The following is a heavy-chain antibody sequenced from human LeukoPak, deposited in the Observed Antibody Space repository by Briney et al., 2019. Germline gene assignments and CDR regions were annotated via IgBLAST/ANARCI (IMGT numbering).Heavy chain of an antibody. J-gene: IGHJ4*02. CDR2: ISTSGYT. Sequence: GGSLRLSCAASGFTFSSYEMNWIRQALGKGLECVSYISTSGYTYHADSVKGRFTISRDNAKNSLNLQMNSLGAEDTAVYYCARVRYYGSGSYSDHWGQGTLVTVSS. CDR3: ARVRYYGSGSYSDH. D-gene: IGHD3-10*01. V-gene: IGHV3-48*03. CDR1: GFTFSSYE.